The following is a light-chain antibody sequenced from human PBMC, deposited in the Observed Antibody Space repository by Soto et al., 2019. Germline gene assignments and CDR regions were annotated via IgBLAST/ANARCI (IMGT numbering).Light chain of an antibody. CDR2: AAS. Sequence: DIQVTQYPSSLSASVGDRVTITCRASQGIKNYLAWYQQKPGEIPKLLIYAASTLESGIPPRFSGSGSGTDFTLTINNLQTEDVATYYCQRYYNAPFTFGGGTKV. CDR1: QGIKNY. CDR3: QRYYNAPFT. V-gene: IGKV1-27*01. J-gene: IGKJ4*01.